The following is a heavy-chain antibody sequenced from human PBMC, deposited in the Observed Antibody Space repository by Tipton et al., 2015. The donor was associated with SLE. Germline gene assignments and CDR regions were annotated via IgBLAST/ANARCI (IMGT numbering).Heavy chain of an antibody. CDR1: GGSISRSSYY. V-gene: IGHV4-39*07. D-gene: IGHD4-11*01. CDR2: LYQSGSI. CDR3: ARGGHSNSPNWFDP. J-gene: IGHJ5*02. Sequence: TLSLTCTVSGGSISRSSYYWGWIRQPPGKGLEWIGSLYQSGSIHYNPSLENRVTISVDRSKNQFSLSLSSVTAADTAVYYCARGGHSNSPNWFDPWGQGTLITVSS.